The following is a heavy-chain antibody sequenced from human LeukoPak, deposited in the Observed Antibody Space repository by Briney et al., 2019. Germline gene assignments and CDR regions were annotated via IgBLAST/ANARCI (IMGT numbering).Heavy chain of an antibody. V-gene: IGHV4-61*01. CDR1: GGSISISSYY. Sequence: SETLSLTCTVSGGSISISSYYWSWIRQPPGKGLEWIGYIYYSGSTNYNPSLKSRVTISVDTSKNQFSLKLSSVTAADTAVYYCARDWAAAGGAFDIWGQGTMVTVSS. D-gene: IGHD6-13*01. CDR3: ARDWAAAGGAFDI. CDR2: IYYSGST. J-gene: IGHJ3*02.